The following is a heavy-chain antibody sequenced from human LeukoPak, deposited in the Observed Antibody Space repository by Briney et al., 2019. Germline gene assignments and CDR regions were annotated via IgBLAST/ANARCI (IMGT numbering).Heavy chain of an antibody. J-gene: IGHJ6*03. CDR3: ARVHYDFWSGYWGGYYYYYMDV. CDR1: GFTFSDYY. V-gene: IGHV3-11*04. Sequence: GGSLRLSCAASGFTFSDYYMSWIRQAPGKGLEWVSYISSSGSTIYYADSVKGRFTISRDNAKNSLYLQMNSLRAGDTAVYYCARVHYDFWSGYWGGYYYYYMDVWGKGTTVTVSS. CDR2: ISSSGSTI. D-gene: IGHD3-3*01.